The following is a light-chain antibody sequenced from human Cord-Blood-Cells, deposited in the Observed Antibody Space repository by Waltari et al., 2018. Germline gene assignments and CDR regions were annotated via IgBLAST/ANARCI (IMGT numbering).Light chain of an antibody. CDR1: SGHSSYI. Sequence: QPVLTQSSSASASLASSVKPTCTLSSGHSSYIIAWHQQQPGKAPRYLMKLEGSGSYNKGSGVPDRFSGSSSGADRYLTISNLQSEDEADYYCETWDSNIWVFGGGTKLTVL. CDR3: ETWDSNIWV. CDR2: LEGSGSY. J-gene: IGLJ3*02. V-gene: IGLV4-60*03.